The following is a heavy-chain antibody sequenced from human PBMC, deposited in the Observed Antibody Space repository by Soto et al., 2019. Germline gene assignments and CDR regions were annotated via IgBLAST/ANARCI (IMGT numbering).Heavy chain of an antibody. D-gene: IGHD6-6*01. Sequence: GGSLRLSCAASGFTFSSYDMHWVRQATGKGLEWVSAIGTAGDTYYPGSVKGRFTISRENAKNSLYLQMNSLRAGDTAVYYCAREPKYSSSSRSYYYGMDVWGQGTTVTVSS. CDR1: GFTFSSYD. V-gene: IGHV3-13*01. CDR2: IGTAGDT. CDR3: AREPKYSSSSRSYYYGMDV. J-gene: IGHJ6*02.